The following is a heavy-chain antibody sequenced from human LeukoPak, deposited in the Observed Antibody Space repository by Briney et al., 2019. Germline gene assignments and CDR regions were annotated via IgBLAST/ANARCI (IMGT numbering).Heavy chain of an antibody. CDR2: INPNSGGT. J-gene: IGHJ6*02. V-gene: IGHV1-2*06. D-gene: IGHD2-2*01. CDR3: AREQPADNYYGMDL. CDR1: GYTFTGYY. Sequence: GASVKVSCKASGYTFTGYYMHWVRQAPGQGLEWMGRINPNSGGTNYAQKFQGRVTMTRDTSISTAYMGLSSLRSDDTAVYYCAREQPADNYYGMDLWGQGTTVTVSS.